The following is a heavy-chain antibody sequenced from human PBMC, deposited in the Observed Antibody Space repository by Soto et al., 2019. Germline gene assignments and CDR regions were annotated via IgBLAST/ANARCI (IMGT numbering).Heavy chain of an antibody. V-gene: IGHV4-34*01. CDR2: INHSGST. D-gene: IGHD6-19*01. J-gene: IGHJ6*02. Sequence: SETLSLTCAVYGGSFSGYYWSWIRQPPGKGLEWIGEINHSGSTNYNPSHKSRVTISVDTSKNQFSLKLSSVTAADTAVYYCARRPGYSSGWYIYYYGMDVWGQGTTVTVSS. CDR1: GGSFSGYY. CDR3: ARRPGYSSGWYIYYYGMDV.